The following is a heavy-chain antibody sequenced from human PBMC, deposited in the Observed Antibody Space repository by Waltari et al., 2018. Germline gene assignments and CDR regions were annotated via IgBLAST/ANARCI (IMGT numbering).Heavy chain of an antibody. Sequence: QVQLQESGPGLVKPSQTLSLTCTVSGASIRRGGYYWRWIRQHPGKGLEWIGYIYYSGSTYYNPSLKSRVTISVDTSKNQFSLKLSSVTAADTAVYYCARELIAAAGKRWFDPWGQGTLVTVSS. CDR2: IYYSGST. CDR1: GASIRRGGYY. CDR3: ARELIAAAGKRWFDP. V-gene: IGHV4-31*03. J-gene: IGHJ5*02. D-gene: IGHD6-13*01.